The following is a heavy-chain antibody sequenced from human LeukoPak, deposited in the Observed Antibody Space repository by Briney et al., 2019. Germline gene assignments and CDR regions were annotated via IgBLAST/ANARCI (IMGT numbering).Heavy chain of an antibody. Sequence: ASVKVYCKASGYTFTSYAINWVRQATGQGLEWMGWTNPNSGNTGYAQKFQGRVTMTRNTSISTAYMELSSLRSEDTAVYYCASGYYDSSGYYPGDYWGQGTLVTVSS. J-gene: IGHJ4*02. CDR1: GYTFTSYA. D-gene: IGHD3-22*01. V-gene: IGHV1-8*01. CDR2: TNPNSGNT. CDR3: ASGYYDSSGYYPGDY.